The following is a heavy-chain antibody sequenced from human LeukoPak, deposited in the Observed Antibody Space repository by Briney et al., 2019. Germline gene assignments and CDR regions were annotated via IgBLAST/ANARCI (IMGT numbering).Heavy chain of an antibody. V-gene: IGHV4-34*01. CDR2: INHSGST. Sequence: KSSETLSLTCAVYGGSFSGYYCSWIRQPPGKGLEWIGEINHSGSTNYNPSLKSRVTISVDTSKNQLSLKLSSVTAADTAVYYCARGKFRRNWFDPWGQGTLVTVYS. CDR3: ARGKFRRNWFDP. CDR1: GGSFSGYY. J-gene: IGHJ5*02.